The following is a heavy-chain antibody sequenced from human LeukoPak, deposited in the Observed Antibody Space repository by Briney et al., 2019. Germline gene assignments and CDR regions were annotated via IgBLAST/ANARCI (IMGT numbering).Heavy chain of an antibody. CDR3: ARGGSYQELSDY. D-gene: IGHD1-26*01. CDR1: GFTFSSYW. V-gene: IGHV3-74*01. Sequence: GGSLRLSCAASGFTFSSYWMHWVRQAPGKGLVWVSRINSDGSSTSYADSVKGRFTISRDNVKNTLYLQMNSLRAEDTAVYYCARGGSYQELSDYWGQGTLVTVSS. CDR2: INSDGSST. J-gene: IGHJ4*02.